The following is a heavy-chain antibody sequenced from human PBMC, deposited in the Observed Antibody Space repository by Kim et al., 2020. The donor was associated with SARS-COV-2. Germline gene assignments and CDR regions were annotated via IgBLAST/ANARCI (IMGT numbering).Heavy chain of an antibody. D-gene: IGHD2-15*01. CDR3: ARHCSGGGCYSGLDY. J-gene: IGHJ4*01. Sequence: GGSLRLSCAVSGFTFSSYWISWVRQAPGKGLEWVANIKEDGSEKYYVDSVKGRFTISRDNAKNSLYLQMDSLRVEDTAVYYCARHCSGGGCYSGLDYWG. V-gene: IGHV3-7*03. CDR2: IKEDGSEK. CDR1: GFTFSSYW.